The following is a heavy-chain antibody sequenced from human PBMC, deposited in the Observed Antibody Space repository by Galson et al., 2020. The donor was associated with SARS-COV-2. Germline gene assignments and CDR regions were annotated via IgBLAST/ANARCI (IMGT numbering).Heavy chain of an antibody. Sequence: GGSLSLSCAASGFTFDDYAMHWVRQAPGKGLEWVSGISWNSGSIGYADSVKGRFTISRDNAKNSLYLQMNSLRSEDTALYYCAKDMGYSSGSVGYWGQGTLVTVSS. V-gene: IGHV3-9*01. CDR1: GFTFDDYA. CDR2: ISWNSGSI. CDR3: AKDMGYSSGSVGY. D-gene: IGHD6-19*01. J-gene: IGHJ4*02.